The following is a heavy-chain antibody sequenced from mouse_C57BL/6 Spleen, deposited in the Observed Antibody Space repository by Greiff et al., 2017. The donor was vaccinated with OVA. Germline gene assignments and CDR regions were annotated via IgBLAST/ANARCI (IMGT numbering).Heavy chain of an antibody. CDR1: GYSFTGYY. CDR3: ARAAQAFAY. D-gene: IGHD3-2*02. V-gene: IGHV1-42*01. J-gene: IGHJ3*01. Sequence: EVQLQQSGPELVKPGASVKISCKASGYSFTGYYMNWVKQSPEKSLEWIGEINPSTGGTTYNQKFKAKATLTVDKSSSTAYMQLKSLTSEDSAVYYCARAAQAFAYWGQGTLVTVSA. CDR2: INPSTGGT.